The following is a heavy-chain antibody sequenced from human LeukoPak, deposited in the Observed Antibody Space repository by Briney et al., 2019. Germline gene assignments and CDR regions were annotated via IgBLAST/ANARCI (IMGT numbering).Heavy chain of an antibody. CDR3: ARGFYGGYYYYYYMDV. CDR2: IYPGDSDT. V-gene: IGHV5-51*01. D-gene: IGHD4/OR15-4a*01. Sequence: GESLKISCKGSGYSFTSYWIGWVRQMPGKGLEWMGIIYPGDSDTRYSPSFQGQVSISADKSISTAYLQWSSLKASDTAMYYCARGFYGGYYYYYYMDVWGKGTTVTVSS. J-gene: IGHJ6*03. CDR1: GYSFTSYW.